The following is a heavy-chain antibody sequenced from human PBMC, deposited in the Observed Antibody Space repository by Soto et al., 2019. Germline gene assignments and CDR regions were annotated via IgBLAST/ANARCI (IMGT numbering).Heavy chain of an antibody. CDR3: ARGLLVREVITATYYYYGMDV. J-gene: IGHJ6*02. CDR1: GGSFSGYY. Sequence: QVQLQQWGAGLLKPSETLSLTCAVYGGSFSGYYWSWIRQPPGKGLEWIGEINHSASTNYNPSLKSRVTISVDTSKNQCSLKLSSVTAADTAVYYCARGLLVREVITATYYYYGMDVWGQGTTVTVSS. CDR2: INHSAST. D-gene: IGHD3-10*01. V-gene: IGHV4-34*01.